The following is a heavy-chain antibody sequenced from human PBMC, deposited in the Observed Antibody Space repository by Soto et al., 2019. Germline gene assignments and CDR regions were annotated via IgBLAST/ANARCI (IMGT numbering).Heavy chain of an antibody. Sequence: PSETLSLTCTVSGGSISSGGYYWSWIRQHPGKGLEWIGYIYYSGSTYYNPSLKSRVTISVDTSKNQFSLKLSSVTAADTAVYYCARVSPRGYSYGYFDYWGQGTLVTVSS. J-gene: IGHJ4*02. V-gene: IGHV4-31*03. CDR2: IYYSGST. CDR3: ARVSPRGYSYGYFDY. CDR1: GGSISSGGYY. D-gene: IGHD5-18*01.